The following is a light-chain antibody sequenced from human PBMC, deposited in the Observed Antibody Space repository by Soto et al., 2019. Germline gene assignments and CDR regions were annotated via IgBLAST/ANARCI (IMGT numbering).Light chain of an antibody. V-gene: IGKV3-20*01. J-gene: IGKJ5*01. CDR1: QSLANSF. Sequence: FAFXXSPFTLSSSPGERAXLSCRASQSLANSFIAWYQQKPGQAPRLLIYDTSSRASGIPDRFSGSGSGTDFTLTISRLETEDFAVFYCQQYGTSEIIFGQGTRLEIK. CDR3: QQYGTSEII. CDR2: DTS.